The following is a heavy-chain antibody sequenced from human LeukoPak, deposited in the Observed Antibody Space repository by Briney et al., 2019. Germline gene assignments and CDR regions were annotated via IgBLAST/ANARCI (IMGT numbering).Heavy chain of an antibody. D-gene: IGHD3-22*01. CDR2: ISAYNGNT. CDR3: ARGDYYDSSGQERTDY. CDR1: GYTFTSYG. Sequence: APAKVSCKASGYTFTSYGISWVRQAPGQGLEWMGWISAYNGNTNYAQKLQGRVTMTTDTSTSTAYMELRSLRSDDTAVYYCARGDYYDSSGQERTDYWGQGTLVTVSS. V-gene: IGHV1-18*01. J-gene: IGHJ4*02.